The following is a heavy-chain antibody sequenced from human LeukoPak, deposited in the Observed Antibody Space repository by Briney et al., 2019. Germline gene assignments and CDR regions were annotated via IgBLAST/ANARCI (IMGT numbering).Heavy chain of an antibody. CDR3: AKFVRDKWELHYFDY. J-gene: IGHJ4*02. CDR2: ISGSGGST. CDR1: GFTFSSYA. V-gene: IGHV3-23*01. D-gene: IGHD1-26*01. Sequence: GGSLRLSRAASGFTFSSYAMSWVRQAPGKGLEWVSAISGSGGSTYYADSVKGRFTISRDNSKNTLYLQMNSLRAEDTAVYYCAKFVRDKWELHYFDYWGQGTLVTVSS.